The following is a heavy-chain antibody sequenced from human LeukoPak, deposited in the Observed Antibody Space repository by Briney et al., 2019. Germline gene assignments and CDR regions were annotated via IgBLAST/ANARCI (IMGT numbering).Heavy chain of an antibody. CDR1: GFTFSSYS. CDR3: VKGIGSRDYFSRGD. V-gene: IGHV3-23*01. Sequence: PGGSLRLSCAASGFTFSSYSMSWVRLAPGRGLEWVSAISDSGYRTYYADSVKGRFTISRDSSKSTLYPQMSSLRAEDTAVYYCVKGIGSRDYFSRGDWGQGTRVTVSS. D-gene: IGHD3-3*01. J-gene: IGHJ4*02. CDR2: ISDSGYRT.